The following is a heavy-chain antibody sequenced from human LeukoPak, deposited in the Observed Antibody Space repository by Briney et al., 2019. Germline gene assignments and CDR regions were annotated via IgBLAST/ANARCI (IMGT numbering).Heavy chain of an antibody. Sequence: GGSLRLSCAASGFTFSSYAMSWVRQAPGKGLEWVSAISGSGGGTYYADSVKSRFTISRDNSKNTLYLQMNSLRAEDTAVYYCAKGALFQVLGGMDVWGQGTTVTVSS. J-gene: IGHJ6*02. CDR1: GFTFSSYA. V-gene: IGHV3-23*01. CDR2: ISGSGGGT. CDR3: AKGALFQVLGGMDV.